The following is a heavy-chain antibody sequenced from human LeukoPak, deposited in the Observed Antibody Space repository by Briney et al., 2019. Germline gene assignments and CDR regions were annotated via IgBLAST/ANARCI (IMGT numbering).Heavy chain of an antibody. CDR2: INPNSGGT. J-gene: IGHJ1*01. D-gene: IGHD3-22*01. V-gene: IGHV1-2*02. CDR1: GYTFTGYY. Sequence: ASVKVSCKASGYTFTGYYMHWVRQAPGQGLEWMGWINPNSGGTNYAQKFQGRVTMTRDTSISTAYMELSRLRSDDTAVYYCAISRYYYDSSGYYNSAEYFQHWGQGTLVTVSS. CDR3: AISRYYYDSSGYYNSAEYFQH.